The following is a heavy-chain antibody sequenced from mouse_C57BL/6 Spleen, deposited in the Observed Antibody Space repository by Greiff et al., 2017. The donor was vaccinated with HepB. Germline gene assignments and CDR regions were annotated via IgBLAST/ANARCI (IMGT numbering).Heavy chain of an antibody. J-gene: IGHJ1*03. Sequence: QVQLQQPGAELVKPGASVKMSCKASGYTFTSYWITWVKQRPGQGLEWIGDIYPGSGSTNYNEKFKSKATLTVDTSSSTAYMQLRSLTSEDSAVYYCARWDGYYHWYFDVWGTGTTVTVSS. CDR2: IYPGSGST. D-gene: IGHD2-3*01. V-gene: IGHV1-55*01. CDR3: ARWDGYYHWYFDV. CDR1: GYTFTSYW.